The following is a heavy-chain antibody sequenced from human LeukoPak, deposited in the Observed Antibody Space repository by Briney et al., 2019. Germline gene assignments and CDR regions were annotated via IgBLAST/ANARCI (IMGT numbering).Heavy chain of an antibody. D-gene: IGHD1-26*01. Sequence: ASVTVSCKASGYMFSSYGISWVRQAHGQGLEWMGWISAYNGNTKYTQKFQGRVTMATDTSTSTAYMELRSLRSDDTAVYYCARGGSNSGSYPDYWGQGALVTVS. CDR3: ARGGSNSGSYPDY. CDR1: GYMFSSYG. V-gene: IGHV1-18*01. J-gene: IGHJ4*02. CDR2: ISAYNGNT.